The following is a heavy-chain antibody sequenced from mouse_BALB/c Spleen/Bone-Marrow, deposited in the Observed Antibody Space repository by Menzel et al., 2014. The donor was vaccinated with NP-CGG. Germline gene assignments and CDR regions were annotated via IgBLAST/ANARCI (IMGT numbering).Heavy chain of an antibody. CDR1: GDSITSGY. CDR3: ARYGYDGPWVPY. J-gene: IGHJ3*01. D-gene: IGHD2-2*01. V-gene: IGHV3-8*02. CDR2: ISYSGST. Sequence: EVKLMESGPSLVKPSQTLSLTCSVTGDSITSGYWNWIRKFPGNKLEYMGYISYSGSTYYNPSLKSRISITRDTSKNQYYLQLNSVTTEDTATYYCARYGYDGPWVPYWGQGTLVTVSA.